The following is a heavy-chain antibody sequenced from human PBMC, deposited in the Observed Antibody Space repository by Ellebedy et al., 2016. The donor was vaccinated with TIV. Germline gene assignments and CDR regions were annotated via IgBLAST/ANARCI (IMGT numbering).Heavy chain of an antibody. CDR1: GFSFRSYW. CDR3: ARRGSYGDYAVQINSWFDR. Sequence: GGSLRLSCAASGFSFRSYWMTWVRQAPGKGLEWVANIYHGGSQQFYVDSVKGRFTISRDNAKNSLYLQMNSLRAEDKAVYYCARRGSYGDYAVQINSWFDRWGQGTLVTVSS. D-gene: IGHD4-17*01. CDR2: IYHGGSQQ. V-gene: IGHV3-7*01. J-gene: IGHJ5*02.